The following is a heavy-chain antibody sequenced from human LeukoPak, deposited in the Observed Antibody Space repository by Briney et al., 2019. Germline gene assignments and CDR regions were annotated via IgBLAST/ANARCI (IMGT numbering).Heavy chain of an antibody. CDR1: GVSISTGDFY. J-gene: IGHJ4*02. CDR3: GRLNYDFPDS. D-gene: IGHD3-3*01. Sequence: SETLSLTCTVSGVSISTGDFYWSWIRQPLGKGLEWIGYIYYSGSTKYNPSLKSRVSISLATSKRHFSLKLSSVTAEDTAVYYCGRLNYDFPDSSGPGALVTVSS. CDR2: IYYSGST. V-gene: IGHV4-61*08.